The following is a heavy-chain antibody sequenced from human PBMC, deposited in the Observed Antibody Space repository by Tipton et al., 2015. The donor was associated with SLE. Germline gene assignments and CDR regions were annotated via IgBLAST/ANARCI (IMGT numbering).Heavy chain of an antibody. V-gene: IGHV3-30*04. J-gene: IGHJ6*02. CDR1: GFAFSSYA. CDR2: ISYDGNNK. CDR3: ARELLWFRGYGMDV. D-gene: IGHD3-10*01. Sequence: SLRLSCAASGFAFSSYAMHWVRQAPGKGLEWVAVISYDGNNKYYADSVKGRFTISRDNSKNTLYLKMNSLRAEDTAVYYCARELLWFRGYGMDVWGQGTTVTVSS.